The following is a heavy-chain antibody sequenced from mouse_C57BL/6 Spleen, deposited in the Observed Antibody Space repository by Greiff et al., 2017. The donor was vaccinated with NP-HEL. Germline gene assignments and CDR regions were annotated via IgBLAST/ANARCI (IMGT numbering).Heavy chain of an antibody. D-gene: IGHD2-4*01. J-gene: IGHJ4*01. CDR3: SMITTSYYYAMDY. CDR2: INTSNGGT. Sequence: VQLQQSGTELVKPGASVKLSCKASGYTFTSYWMHWVKQRPGQGLEWIGNINTSNGGTNYNEKFKSKATLTVDKSSSTAYMKLSSLTSEDSAVYYCSMITTSYYYAMDYWGQGTSVTVSS. V-gene: IGHV1-53*01. CDR1: GYTFTSYW.